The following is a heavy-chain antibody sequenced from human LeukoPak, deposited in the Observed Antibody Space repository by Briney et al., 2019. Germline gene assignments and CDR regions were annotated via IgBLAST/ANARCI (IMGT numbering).Heavy chain of an antibody. D-gene: IGHD6-13*01. CDR3: ARGHIAAAVDY. CDR2: IIPIFGTA. J-gene: IGHJ4*02. CDR1: GYTFTSYG. Sequence: GASVKVSCKASGYTFTSYGISWVRQAPGQGLEWMGGIIPIFGTANYAQKFQGRVTITTDESTSTAYMELSSLRSEDTAVYYCARGHIAAAVDYWGQGTLVTVSS. V-gene: IGHV1-69*05.